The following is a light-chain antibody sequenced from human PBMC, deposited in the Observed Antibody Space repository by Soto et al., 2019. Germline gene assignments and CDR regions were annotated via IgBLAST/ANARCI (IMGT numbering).Light chain of an antibody. Sequence: DIVLTQHQVSLPVTFGEPASISCRTSQSVSSTSLAWYHQRPGQAPRLLIHAASRRATGIPDRFSGSGSGTDFTLTISSLAPEDFGVYFCQHYGNSPPATFGHGALLAIK. CDR2: AAS. CDR3: QHYGNSPPAT. CDR1: QSVSSTS. V-gene: IGKV3-20*01. J-gene: IGKJ5*01.